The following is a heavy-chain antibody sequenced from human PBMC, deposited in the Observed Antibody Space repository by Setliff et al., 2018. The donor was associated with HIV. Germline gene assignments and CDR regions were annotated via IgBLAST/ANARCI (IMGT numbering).Heavy chain of an antibody. CDR2: VNEDGGKK. V-gene: IGHV3-7*03. CDR1: GFSFSNFW. D-gene: IGHD3-3*01. J-gene: IGHJ5*02. CDR3: ARGLERTNSLFGVVSIWFDP. Sequence: PGGSLRLSCAASGFSFSNFWMIWVRQAPGKGPEWVASVNEDGGKKYHGASVRGRFTISRDNAKKSLYLQMNSLRVEDTAVYYCARGLERTNSLFGVVSIWFDPWGPGTLVTVSS.